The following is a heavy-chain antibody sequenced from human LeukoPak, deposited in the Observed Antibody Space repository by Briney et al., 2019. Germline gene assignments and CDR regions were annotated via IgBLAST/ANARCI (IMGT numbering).Heavy chain of an antibody. V-gene: IGHV3-30-3*01. D-gene: IGHD6-19*01. J-gene: IGHJ3*02. CDR2: ISYDGRNK. CDR1: GFTFSNYA. Sequence: GGSLRLSCAASGFTFSNYAIHWVRQAPGKGLEWVAVISYDGRNKYYADSVKGRFTISRDNSKNTLYVQMNNLRAEDTAVYYCARGAVAGTRPGAFDIWGQGTKVTVSS. CDR3: ARGAVAGTRPGAFDI.